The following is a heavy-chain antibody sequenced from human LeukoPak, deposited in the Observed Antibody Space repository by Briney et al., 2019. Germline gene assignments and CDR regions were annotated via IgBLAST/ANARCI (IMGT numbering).Heavy chain of an antibody. V-gene: IGHV3-30*03. CDR2: ISYDGSNK. CDR1: GFTFSSYG. D-gene: IGHD2-2*01. J-gene: IGHJ4*02. CDR3: ARIRALVVVPAAFFDY. Sequence: GGSLRLSCAASGFTFSSYGMHWVRQAPGKGLEWVAVISYDGSNKYYADSVKGRFTISRDNSKNTLYLQMNSLRAEDTAVYYCARIRALVVVPAAFFDYWGQGTLVTVSS.